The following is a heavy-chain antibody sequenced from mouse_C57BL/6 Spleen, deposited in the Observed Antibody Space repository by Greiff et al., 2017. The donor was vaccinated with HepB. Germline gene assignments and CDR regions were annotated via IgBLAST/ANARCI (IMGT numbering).Heavy chain of an antibody. CDR3: TDGYYYFDS. V-gene: IGHV6-3*01. J-gene: IGHJ2*01. CDR1: GFTFSNYW. Sequence: EVMLVESGGGLVQPGGSMKLSCVASGFTFSNYWMNWVRQAPEKGLEWVAQIRLKSDNYATHYAESVKGRFTISRDDSKSSVYLQMNNLRAEDTGIYYCTDGYYYFDSWGQGTTLTVSS. CDR2: IRLKSDNYAT. D-gene: IGHD2-3*01.